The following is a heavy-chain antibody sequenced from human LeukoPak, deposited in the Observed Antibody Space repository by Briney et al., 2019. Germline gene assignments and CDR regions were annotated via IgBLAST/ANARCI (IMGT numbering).Heavy chain of an antibody. CDR1: GGSISSYY. CDR3: AREYYYYDSSGYYYGGWFDP. D-gene: IGHD3-22*01. J-gene: IGHJ5*02. Sequence: SETLSLTCTVSGGSISSYYWSWIRQPPGKGLEWIGYIHYSEGTNYNPSLKSRVTISVDTSKNQSSLRLSSVTAADTAVYYCAREYYYYDSSGYYYGGWFDPWGQGTTVTVSP. CDR2: IHYSEGT. V-gene: IGHV4-59*01.